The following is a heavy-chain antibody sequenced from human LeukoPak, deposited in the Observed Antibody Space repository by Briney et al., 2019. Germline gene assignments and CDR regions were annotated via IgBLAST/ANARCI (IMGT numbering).Heavy chain of an antibody. CDR3: ARSATYFYDSSGYYYFDY. CDR1: GGTFSSYA. D-gene: IGHD3-22*01. Sequence: SVKVSCKASGGTFSSYAISWVRQAPGQGLEWMGGIIPIFGTANYAQKFQGRVTITADESTSTAYMELSSLRSEDTAVYYCARSATYFYDSSGYYYFDYWGQGTLVTVSS. CDR2: IIPIFGTA. V-gene: IGHV1-69*01. J-gene: IGHJ4*02.